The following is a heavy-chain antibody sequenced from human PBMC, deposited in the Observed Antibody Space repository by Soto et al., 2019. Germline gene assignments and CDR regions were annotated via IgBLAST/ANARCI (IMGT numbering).Heavy chain of an antibody. CDR3: ARVSSRGTSINDY. CDR2: INHSGST. CDR1: GGSFSGYY. J-gene: IGHJ4*02. D-gene: IGHD2-2*01. V-gene: IGHV4-34*01. Sequence: SETLSLTCAVYGGSFSGYYWSWIRQPPGKGLEWIGEINHSGSTNYNPSLKSRVTISVDTSKNQFSLKLSSVTAADTAVYYCARVSSRGTSINDYWGQGTLVTVSS.